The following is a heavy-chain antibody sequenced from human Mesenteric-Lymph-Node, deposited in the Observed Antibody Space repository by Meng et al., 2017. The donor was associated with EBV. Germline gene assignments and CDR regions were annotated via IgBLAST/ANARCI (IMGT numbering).Heavy chain of an antibody. V-gene: IGHV3-23*04. Sequence: EVQLVESGGGLVQPGGSLRLSCAASGFTFKSYAMSWVRQAPGKGLEWVSVISASGGDTYYADSVKGRFTISRDNSKNTLYLQVNSLRAEDTAVYYCAKRTVTTSTRYFDYWGQGTLVTVAS. CDR1: GFTFKSYA. CDR3: AKRTVTTSTRYFDY. J-gene: IGHJ4*02. D-gene: IGHD4-17*01. CDR2: ISASGGDT.